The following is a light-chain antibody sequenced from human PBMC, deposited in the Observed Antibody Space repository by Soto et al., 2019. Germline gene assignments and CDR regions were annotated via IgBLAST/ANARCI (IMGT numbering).Light chain of an antibody. CDR1: QTVTRN. CDR2: GAS. V-gene: IGKV3-15*01. J-gene: IGKJ5*01. CDR3: QQYYNSPLA. Sequence: EIVLTQSPGTPSSCPGERATLSCRASQTVTRNYVAWYQQKPGQAPRLLFFGASIRATAFPARFSGSGSGTAYILTISSLQSEDFAVYYCQQYYNSPLAFGQGTRLEIK.